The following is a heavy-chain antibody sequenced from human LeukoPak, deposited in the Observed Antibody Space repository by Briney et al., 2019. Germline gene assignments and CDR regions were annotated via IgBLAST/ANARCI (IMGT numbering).Heavy chain of an antibody. CDR1: GFTFSSYG. J-gene: IGHJ4*02. Sequence: PGGSLRLSCAASGFTFSSYGMHWVRQAPGKGLEWVAVISYDGSNKYYADSVKGRFTISRDNSKDTLYLQMNSLRAEDTAVYYCAKAKGEWLLLQLVSYFDYWGQGTLVTVSS. CDR3: AKAKGEWLLLQLVSYFDY. D-gene: IGHD3-22*01. CDR2: ISYDGSNK. V-gene: IGHV3-30*18.